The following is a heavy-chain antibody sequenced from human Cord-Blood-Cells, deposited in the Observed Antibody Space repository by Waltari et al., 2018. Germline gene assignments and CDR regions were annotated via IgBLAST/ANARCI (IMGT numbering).Heavy chain of an antibody. Sequence: QVQLVQSGAEVKKPGASVKVSCKASGYTFTSYAMHWVRQAPGQRLEWMGWINAGNGNTKYSQKFQGRVTITRDTSASTAYMELSSLRSEDTAVYYCARGYCSSTSCYTEYFQHWGQGTLVTVSS. D-gene: IGHD2-2*02. CDR2: INAGNGNT. CDR1: GYTFTSYA. V-gene: IGHV1-3*01. CDR3: ARGYCSSTSCYTEYFQH. J-gene: IGHJ1*01.